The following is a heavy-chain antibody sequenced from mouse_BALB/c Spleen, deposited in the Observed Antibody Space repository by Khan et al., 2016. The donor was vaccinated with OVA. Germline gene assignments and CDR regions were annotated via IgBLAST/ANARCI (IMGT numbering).Heavy chain of an antibody. V-gene: IGHV3-8*02. D-gene: IGHD2-14*01. Sequence: EVKLLESGPSLGKPSQTLSLTCSVTGDSITSGYWCWIRKFPGNKLEYMGYILYSGSTYYNPSLKSRISITRHTSQNQYYLQLNSVTTEDTATYYCARSTYRYAFAYWGQGTLVTVSA. CDR2: ILYSGST. CDR3: ARSTYRYAFAY. CDR1: GDSITSGY. J-gene: IGHJ3*01.